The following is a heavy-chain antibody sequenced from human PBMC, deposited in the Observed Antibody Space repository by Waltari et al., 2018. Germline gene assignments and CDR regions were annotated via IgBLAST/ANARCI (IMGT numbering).Heavy chain of an antibody. D-gene: IGHD6-6*01. J-gene: IGHJ6*02. CDR2: INPNSGGT. CDR3: AREDEQLVLSYYYGMDV. Sequence: QVQLVQSGAEVKKPGASVKVSCKASGYTFTGYYMHWLRQAPGQGLEWMGRINPNSGGTNYAQKFQGRVTMTRDTSISTAYMELSRLRSDDTAVYYCAREDEQLVLSYYYGMDVWGQGTTVTVSS. CDR1: GYTFTGYY. V-gene: IGHV1-2*06.